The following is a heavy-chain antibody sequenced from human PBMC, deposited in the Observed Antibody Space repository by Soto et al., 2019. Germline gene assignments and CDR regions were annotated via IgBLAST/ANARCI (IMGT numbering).Heavy chain of an antibody. CDR2: FHYSGST. Sequence: SETLSLTCTLSGGSISTYYWSWIRQPPGKGLEWIGYFHYSGSTNYNPSLKSRVTMSVDTSKNQFSLKLNFLTAADTAVYYCARHSWLQLLPQYWGQGTLVTVSS. CDR3: ARHSWLQLLPQY. J-gene: IGHJ1*01. D-gene: IGHD5-12*01. V-gene: IGHV4-59*08. CDR1: GGSISTYY.